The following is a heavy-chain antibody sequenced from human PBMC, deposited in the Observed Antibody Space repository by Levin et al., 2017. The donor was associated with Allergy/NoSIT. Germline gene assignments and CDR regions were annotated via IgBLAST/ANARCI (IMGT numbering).Heavy chain of an antibody. D-gene: IGHD3-16*01. CDR3: ARTWREKTRAYFDC. Sequence: GGSLRLSCAASGFTFSSYVIHWVRQAPGKGLEWVAVISYDGSNKCYADSVKGRFTISRDNSRNTVYLQMNSLRAEDTAMYYCARTWREKTRAYFDCWGQGTLVTVSS. V-gene: IGHV3-30*04. CDR2: ISYDGSNK. CDR1: GFTFSSYV. J-gene: IGHJ4*02.